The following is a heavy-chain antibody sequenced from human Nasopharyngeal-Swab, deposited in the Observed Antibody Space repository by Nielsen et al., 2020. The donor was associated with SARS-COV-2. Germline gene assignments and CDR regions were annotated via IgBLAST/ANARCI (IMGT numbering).Heavy chain of an antibody. V-gene: IGHV3-23*01. Sequence: GGSLRLSCAASGFTFSSYAMSRVRQAPGKGLEWVSAISGSGGSTYYADSVKGRFTISRDNSKNTLYLQMNSLRAEDTAVYYCAKRPYCGSNSCYYYFDYWGQGTLVTVSS. D-gene: IGHD2-2*01. CDR2: ISGSGGST. CDR3: AKRPYCGSNSCYYYFDY. CDR1: GFTFSSYA. J-gene: IGHJ4*02.